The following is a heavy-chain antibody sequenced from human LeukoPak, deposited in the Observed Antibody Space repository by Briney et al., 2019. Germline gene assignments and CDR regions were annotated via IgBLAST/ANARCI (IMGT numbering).Heavy chain of an antibody. V-gene: IGHV1-8*01. CDR2: MNPNSGNT. D-gene: IGHD3-3*01. CDR3: ARCRAYDFWSGYNYYYYMDV. CDR1: GYTFTSYD. Sequence: ASVKVSCKASGYTFTSYDINWVRQATGQGLEWMGWMNPNSGNTGYAQKFQGRVTMTGNTSISTAYMELSSLRSEDTAVYYCARCRAYDFWSGYNYYYYMDVWGKGTTVTVSS. J-gene: IGHJ6*03.